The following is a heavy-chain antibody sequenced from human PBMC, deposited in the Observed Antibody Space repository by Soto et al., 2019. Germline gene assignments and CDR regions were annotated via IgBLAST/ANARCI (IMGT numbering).Heavy chain of an antibody. CDR3: AREPHSSSRSPGRTGGDY. D-gene: IGHD6-13*01. V-gene: IGHV4-39*02. J-gene: IGHJ4*02. CDR2: IYYSGST. CDR1: GGSISSRSYY. Sequence: PSETLSLTCAVSGGSISSRSYYWGWIRQPPGKGLEWIGRIYYSGSTYYNPSLKSRVTISVDTSKNQFSLKLSSVTAADTAVYYCAREPHSSSRSPGRTGGDYWGQGTLVTVS.